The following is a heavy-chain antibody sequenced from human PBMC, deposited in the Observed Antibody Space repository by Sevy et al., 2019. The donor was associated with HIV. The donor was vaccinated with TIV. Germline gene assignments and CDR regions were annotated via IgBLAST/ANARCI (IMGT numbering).Heavy chain of an antibody. CDR1: GNSFTSYW. V-gene: IGHV5-51*01. J-gene: IGHJ4*02. Sequence: GESLKISCKGSGNSFTSYWIGWVRQVPGKGLEWMGIIYPGDSDTRYSPSFQGQVTISADKSISTAYLQWSSLKASDTAMYYCARQSRDTAMVPPDSWGQGTLVTVSS. CDR3: ARQSRDTAMVPPDS. D-gene: IGHD5-18*01. CDR2: IYPGDSDT.